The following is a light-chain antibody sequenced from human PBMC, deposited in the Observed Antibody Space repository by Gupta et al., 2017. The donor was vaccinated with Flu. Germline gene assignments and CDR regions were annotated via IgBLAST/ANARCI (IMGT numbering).Light chain of an antibody. CDR2: RDT. Sequence: PRQTATITCSGVELGEKYVSWDQQKPGQSPLLIISRDTQRPAGIPERFSGSNSGDTATLTITGTQAMDEEDYFWQAGDSTGMVFGGGTRLTVL. CDR3: QAGDSTGMV. J-gene: IGLJ2*01. V-gene: IGLV3-1*01. CDR1: ELGEKY.